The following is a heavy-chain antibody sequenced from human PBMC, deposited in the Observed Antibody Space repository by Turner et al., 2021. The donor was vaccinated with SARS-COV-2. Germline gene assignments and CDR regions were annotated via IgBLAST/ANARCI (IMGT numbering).Heavy chain of an antibody. CDR3: AKVSVAGRIFYYYGMDV. CDR1: DFTFSSYV. J-gene: IGHJ6*02. Sequence: QVQLVESGGGVVKPRRSRRLHCAGSDFTFSSYVMHWVRQDAVKGLEWVAVISDDGSNKYYADSVKGRFAISRDNSKTTLYLQMNSLIAEDTAVFYCAKVSVAGRIFYYYGMDVWGQGTTVTVSS. CDR2: ISDDGSNK. D-gene: IGHD2-15*01. V-gene: IGHV3-30*09.